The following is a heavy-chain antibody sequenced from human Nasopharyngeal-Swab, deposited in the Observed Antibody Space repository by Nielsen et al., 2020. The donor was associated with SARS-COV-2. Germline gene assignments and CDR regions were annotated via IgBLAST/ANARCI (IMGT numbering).Heavy chain of an antibody. Sequence: GGSLRLSCAASGFTLSSYWMHWVRQAPGKGLVWVSRINRDGSSTYYADSVKGRFTISRDNSKNTLYLQMNSLRAEDTAVYYCAEQWLVYYWGQGTLVTVSS. D-gene: IGHD6-19*01. CDR2: INRDGSST. CDR1: GFTLSSYW. J-gene: IGHJ4*02. V-gene: IGHV3-74*01. CDR3: AEQWLVYY.